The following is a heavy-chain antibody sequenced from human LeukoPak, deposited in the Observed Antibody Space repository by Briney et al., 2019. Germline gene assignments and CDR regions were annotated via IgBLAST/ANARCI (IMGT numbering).Heavy chain of an antibody. CDR2: INPSGGST. D-gene: IGHD6-19*01. V-gene: IGHV1-46*01. J-gene: IGHJ4*02. CDR1: GYTFTGYY. CDR3: AGTRLDYFDY. Sequence: GASVKVSCKASGYTFTGYYMHWVRQAPGQGLEWMGIINPSGGSTSYAQKFQGRVTMTRDTSTSTVYMELSSLRSEDTAVYYCAGTRLDYFDYWGQGTLVTVSS.